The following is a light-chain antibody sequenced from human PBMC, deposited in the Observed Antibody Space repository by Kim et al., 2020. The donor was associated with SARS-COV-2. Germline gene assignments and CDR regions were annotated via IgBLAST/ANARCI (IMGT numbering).Light chain of an antibody. J-gene: IGKJ1*01. CDR2: KAS. CDR1: NAIFNN. CDR3: QQCDDFSWT. V-gene: IGKV1-5*03. Sequence: ASVGTGVPTTFLASNAIFNNLAWYRQKPGKAPKLLIFKASKLVNGVPSRFSGSGSGTEFTLTISGLQPDDFGTYYCQQCDDFSWTFGPGTKVDIK.